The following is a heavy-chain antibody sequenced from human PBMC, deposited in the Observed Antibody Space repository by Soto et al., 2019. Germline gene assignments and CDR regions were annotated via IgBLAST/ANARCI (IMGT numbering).Heavy chain of an antibody. D-gene: IGHD1-26*01. CDR1: GFNFKSYA. CDR2: MIGDGTSW. Sequence: PGGSLRLSCAASGFNFKSYAMNWIRQAPGKGLEWASVMIGDGTSWDYADSVRGRFTISRDNSKNTLYLQMNNLRAEDTAIYYCAKDLRPDGRYDLDYWGQGTLVTVSS. CDR3: AKDLRPDGRYDLDY. V-gene: IGHV3-23*01. J-gene: IGHJ4*02.